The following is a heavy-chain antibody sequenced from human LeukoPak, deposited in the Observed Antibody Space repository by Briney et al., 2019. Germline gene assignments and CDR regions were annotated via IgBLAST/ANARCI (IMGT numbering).Heavy chain of an antibody. CDR2: IYYSGST. V-gene: IGHV4-39*01. J-gene: IGHJ4*02. CDR3: ARHGLEDYFDY. Sequence: PSETLSLTCTVSGASISGYYWGWIRQPPGKGLEWIGSIYYSGSTYYNPSLKSRVTISVDTSKNQFSLKLSSVTAADTAVYYCARHGLEDYFDYWGQGTLVTVSS. CDR1: GASISGYY. D-gene: IGHD1-1*01.